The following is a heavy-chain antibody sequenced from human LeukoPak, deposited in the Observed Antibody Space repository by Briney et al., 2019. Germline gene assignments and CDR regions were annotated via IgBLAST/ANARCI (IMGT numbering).Heavy chain of an antibody. CDR1: GGSISSYC. D-gene: IGHD2-21*01. CDR2: IFTSGRT. Sequence: PSETLSLTCTVSGGSISSYCWSWVRQSPGKGLEWIVYIFTSGRTDYNPSLKSRVTMSVDTSKNQLSMELRFLTAADTAVYYCATSHDVKTAPYDLWGQGTLVTVSS. J-gene: IGHJ5*02. V-gene: IGHV4-4*09. CDR3: ATSHDVKTAPYDL.